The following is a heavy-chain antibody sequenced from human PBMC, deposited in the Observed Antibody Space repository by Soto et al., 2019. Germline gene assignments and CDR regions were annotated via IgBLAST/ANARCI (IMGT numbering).Heavy chain of an antibody. D-gene: IGHD3-22*01. Sequence: ASVKVSCKASGYTFTSYAMHWVRQAPGQRLEWMGWISAYNGNTNYAQKLQGRVTMTTDTSTSTAYMELRSLRSDDTAVYYCARGGFGSGYFRRWLLDYWGQGTLVTVSS. J-gene: IGHJ4*02. CDR3: ARGGFGSGYFRRWLLDY. CDR1: GYTFTSYA. V-gene: IGHV1-18*01. CDR2: ISAYNGNT.